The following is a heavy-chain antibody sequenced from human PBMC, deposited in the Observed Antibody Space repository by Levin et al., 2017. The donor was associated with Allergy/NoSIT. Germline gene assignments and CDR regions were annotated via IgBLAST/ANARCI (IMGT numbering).Heavy chain of an antibody. D-gene: IGHD5-18*01. J-gene: IGHJ4*02. CDR3: ARDLSYEIDY. V-gene: IGHV3-21*01. CDR2: ISSSSSYI. CDR1: GFTFSSYS. Sequence: GESLKISCAASGFTFSSYSMNWVRQAPGKGLEWVSSISSSSSYIYYADSVKGRFTISRDNAKNSLYLQMNSLRAEDTAVYYCARDLSYEIDYWGQGTLVTVSS.